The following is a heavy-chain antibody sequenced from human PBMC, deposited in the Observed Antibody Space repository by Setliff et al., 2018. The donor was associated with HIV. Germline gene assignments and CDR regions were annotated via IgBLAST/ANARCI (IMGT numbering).Heavy chain of an antibody. D-gene: IGHD3-3*01. CDR3: ARQDYNFWSGYYHPV. V-gene: IGHV4-38-2*02. CDR2: IYHSGNT. J-gene: IGHJ4*02. Sequence: PSETLSLTCTVSGDSISSDFYWGWIRQPPGKGLEWIGSIYHSGNTYYMPSLQSRVTISVDTSKNQFSLKLSSVTAADTAVYYCARQDYNFWSGYYHPVWGQGTLVTVS. CDR1: GDSISSDFY.